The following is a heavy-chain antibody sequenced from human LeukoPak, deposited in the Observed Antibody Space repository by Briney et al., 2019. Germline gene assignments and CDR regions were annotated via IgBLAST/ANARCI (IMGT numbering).Heavy chain of an antibody. CDR3: ARAGSTGYFQH. CDR1: GYSISSGYY. D-gene: IGHD6-13*01. J-gene: IGHJ1*01. V-gene: IGHV4-38-2*02. Sequence: SDTLSLTCTVSGYSISSGYYWGWIRQPPGKGLEWIGSIYHSGSTYYNPSLKSRVTISLDTSKNQFSLKLNSVTAADTAVYYCARAGSTGYFQHWGQGTLVTVSS. CDR2: IYHSGST.